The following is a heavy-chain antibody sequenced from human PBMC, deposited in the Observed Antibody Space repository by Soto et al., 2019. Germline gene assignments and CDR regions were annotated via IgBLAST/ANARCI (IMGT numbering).Heavy chain of an antibody. CDR1: GYTFTSYG. CDR2: ISAYNGNT. CDR3: ARMKTEYSSSCHINYYYYGMDV. V-gene: IGHV1-18*01. J-gene: IGHJ6*04. D-gene: IGHD6-13*01. Sequence: QVQLVQSGAEVKKPGASVKVSCKASGYTFTSYGISWVRQAPGQGLEWMGWISAYNGNTNYAQKLQGRVTMTTDTSTSTAYMELRSLRSDDTAVYYCARMKTEYSSSCHINYYYYGMDVWGKGTTVTVSS.